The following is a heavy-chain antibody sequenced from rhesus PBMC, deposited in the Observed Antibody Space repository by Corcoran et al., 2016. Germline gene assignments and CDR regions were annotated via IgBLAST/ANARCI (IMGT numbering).Heavy chain of an antibody. CDR2: IYGSGGST. CDR3: ARERDNWSDWFDY. D-gene: IGHD3-22*01. Sequence: QVQLQESGPGLVKPSETLSLTRAVSGGSISRHYWSWLPQPPGKGLAWMGRIYGSGGSTDYNPSLKSRVTISTDTSKNQFSLKLSSVTAADTAVYYCARERDNWSDWFDYWGQGVLVTVSS. V-gene: IGHV4-160*01. J-gene: IGHJ4*01. CDR1: GGSISRHY.